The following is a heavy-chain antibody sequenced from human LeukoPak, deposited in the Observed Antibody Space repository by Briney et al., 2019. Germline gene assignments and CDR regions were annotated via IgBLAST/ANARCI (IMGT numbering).Heavy chain of an antibody. J-gene: IGHJ4*02. V-gene: IGHV4-61*08. Sequence: SETLSLTCTVSGGSISSGDYYWSWIRQPPGKGLEWIGYVYHSGSTNYNPSLKSRVTISLDTSKSQFSLRLTSVTAADTAVYYCARGQLILGYWGRGTLVTVSS. CDR2: VYHSGST. D-gene: IGHD2-2*01. CDR1: GGSISSGDYY. CDR3: ARGQLILGY.